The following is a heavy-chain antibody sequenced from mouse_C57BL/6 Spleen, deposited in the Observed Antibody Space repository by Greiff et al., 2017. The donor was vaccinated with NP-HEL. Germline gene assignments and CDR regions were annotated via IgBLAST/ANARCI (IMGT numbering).Heavy chain of an antibody. D-gene: IGHD2-2*01. Sequence: VQLHQSGPELVKPGASVKISCKASGYTFTDYYMNWVKQSHGKSLEWIGDINPNNGGTSYNQKFKGKATLTVDKSSSTAYMELRSLTSEDSAVYYCALWLRRGFAYWGQGTLVTVSA. J-gene: IGHJ3*01. CDR2: INPNNGGT. CDR1: GYTFTDYY. V-gene: IGHV1-26*01. CDR3: ALWLRRGFAY.